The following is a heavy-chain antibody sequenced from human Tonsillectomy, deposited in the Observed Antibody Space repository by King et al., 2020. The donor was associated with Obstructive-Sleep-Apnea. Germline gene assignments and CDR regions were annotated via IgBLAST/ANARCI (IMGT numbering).Heavy chain of an antibody. CDR2: NSSRISYI. CDR1: GFTFRSYS. V-gene: IGHV3-21*01. D-gene: IGHD4-17*01. CDR3: AKDYGDYGY. J-gene: IGHJ4*02. Sequence: VQLVESGGGLVKPGGSLRLSCAASGFTFRSYSMNWVRHAPGKGLGWVASNSSRISYIYYADPVKGRFTISRDNANNSLYLQMNSLRAEDTAVYYCAKDYGDYGYWGQGTLVTVSS.